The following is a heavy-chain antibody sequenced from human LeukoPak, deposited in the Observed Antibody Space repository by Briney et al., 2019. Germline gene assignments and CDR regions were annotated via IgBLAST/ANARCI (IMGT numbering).Heavy chain of an antibody. CDR2: ISTSSTFI. CDR1: AFTFSSYS. CDR3: AGDPTDWWSRSGWYFDL. J-gene: IGHJ2*01. Sequence: GGSLRLSCVASAFTFSSYSMNWVRQAPGKGLEWVSSISTSSTFIYYADSVKGRFAISRDNAKNSLYLQMNSLRAEDTAVYYCAGDPTDWWSRSGWYFDLWGRGTLVTVSS. V-gene: IGHV3-21*01. D-gene: IGHD2-8*02.